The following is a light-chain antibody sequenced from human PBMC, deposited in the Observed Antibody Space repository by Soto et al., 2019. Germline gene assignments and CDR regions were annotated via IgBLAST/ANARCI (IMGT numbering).Light chain of an antibody. J-gene: IGKJ1*01. V-gene: IGKV3-20*01. CDR3: QQYGSSPPWT. Sequence: EIVLTQSPGTLSLSPGERATLSCRASQSVSSSYLAWYQQKPGQAPRLLIYGASSRATGIPDRFSGSGSGTDFTHSISRLEPEDFAVYYFQQYGSSPPWTFGHGTKVEIK. CDR2: GAS. CDR1: QSVSSSY.